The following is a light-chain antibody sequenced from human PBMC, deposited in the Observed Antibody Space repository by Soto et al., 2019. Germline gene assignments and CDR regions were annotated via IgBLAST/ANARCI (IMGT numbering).Light chain of an antibody. CDR3: QHSYTVPIA. CDR2: AAS. CDR1: QSITY. J-gene: IGKJ5*01. Sequence: DIQMTQSPSSLSASVGDRVTITCRASQSITYLNWYQQKPGKAPKLLIYAASSLQSGVPSRFSGSGSGTHFTLTISSLQPEDFATYYCQHSYTVPIAFGQGTRLEI. V-gene: IGKV1-39*01.